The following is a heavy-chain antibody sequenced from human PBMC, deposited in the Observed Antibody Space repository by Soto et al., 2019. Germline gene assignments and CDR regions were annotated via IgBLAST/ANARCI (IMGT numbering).Heavy chain of an antibody. J-gene: IGHJ4*02. CDR1: GGSISSYY. CDR3: ARTTYFDY. D-gene: IGHD4-4*01. Sequence: SETLSLTCTVSGGSISSYYWSWIRQPPGKGLERIGYIYYSGSTNYNPSLKSRVTISVDTSKNQFSLKLSSVTAADTAVYYCARTTYFDYWGQGTLVTVSS. V-gene: IGHV4-59*01. CDR2: IYYSGST.